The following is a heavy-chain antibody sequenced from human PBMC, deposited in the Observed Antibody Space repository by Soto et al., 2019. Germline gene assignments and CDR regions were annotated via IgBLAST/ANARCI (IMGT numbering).Heavy chain of an antibody. V-gene: IGHV3-23*01. D-gene: IGHD3-9*01. Sequence: GGSLRLSCAASGFTFSSYAMSWVRQAPGKGLEWVSAISGSGGSTYYADSVKGRFTISRDNSKNTLYLQMNSLRAEDTAVYYCAKDRRARYFDWLLTLGAFDIWGQGTMVTVSS. J-gene: IGHJ3*02. CDR3: AKDRRARYFDWLLTLGAFDI. CDR2: ISGSGGST. CDR1: GFTFSSYA.